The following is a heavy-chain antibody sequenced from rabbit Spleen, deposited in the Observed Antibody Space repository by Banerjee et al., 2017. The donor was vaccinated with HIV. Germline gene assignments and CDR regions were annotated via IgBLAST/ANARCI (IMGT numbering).Heavy chain of an antibody. V-gene: IGHV1S40*01. CDR3: ARSTSAYIGWGDATGNL. CDR2: IYTGSSGNT. J-gene: IGHJ4*01. Sequence: QSLEESGGDLVKPEGSLTLTCTASGFTFSSYYMSWVRQAPGKGLEWIGCIYTGSSGNTYYASWAKGRFTISKTSSTTVTLQMTTLTAADTATYFCARSTSAYIGWGDATGNLWGPGTLVTVS. D-gene: IGHD4-1*01. CDR1: GFTFSSYY.